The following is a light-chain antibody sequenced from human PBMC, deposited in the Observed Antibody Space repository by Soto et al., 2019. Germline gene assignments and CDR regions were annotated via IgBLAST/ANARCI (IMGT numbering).Light chain of an antibody. V-gene: IGKV1-5*01. J-gene: IGKJ1*01. Sequence: DIQMTQSPSTLSASVGDRVTITCRASQSISSWLAWYQQKPGKPPKLLIYDASSLERGVPSRFSGSGSGTEFTLTISSLEPEDFAVYYCQQRSNWPWTFGQGTKVDIK. CDR1: QSISSW. CDR3: QQRSNWPWT. CDR2: DAS.